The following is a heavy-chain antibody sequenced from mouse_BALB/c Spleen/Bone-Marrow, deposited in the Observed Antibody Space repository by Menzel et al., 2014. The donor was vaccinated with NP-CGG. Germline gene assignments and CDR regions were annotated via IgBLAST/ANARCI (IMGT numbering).Heavy chain of an antibody. CDR2: INPFNDGT. D-gene: IGHD1-1*01. Sequence: EVHLVESGPELVKPGTSVKMSCKASGYTFTSYVIHWVKQKPGQGLEWIGYINPFNDGTKYNEKFKDKATLTSDKSSNTAYMELSSLTSEDSAVYYCARTGNYYGSSFDYWGQGTTLTASS. J-gene: IGHJ2*01. V-gene: IGHV1-14*01. CDR3: ARTGNYYGSSFDY. CDR1: GYTFTSYV.